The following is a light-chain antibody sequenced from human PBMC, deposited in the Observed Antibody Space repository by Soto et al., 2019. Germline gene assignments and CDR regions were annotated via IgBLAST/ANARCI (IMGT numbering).Light chain of an antibody. Sequence: SVLTQPASLSGSPGQSITISCTGTSGDVGGYNFVSWYQQYPGKAPKLMIHDVTARPSGVSIRFSGSKSGTTASLTISGLQPEDEADYYCCSYASSTSYVFGTGTKVTVL. J-gene: IGLJ1*01. CDR1: SGDVGGYNF. CDR2: DVT. V-gene: IGLV2-14*01. CDR3: CSYASSTSYV.